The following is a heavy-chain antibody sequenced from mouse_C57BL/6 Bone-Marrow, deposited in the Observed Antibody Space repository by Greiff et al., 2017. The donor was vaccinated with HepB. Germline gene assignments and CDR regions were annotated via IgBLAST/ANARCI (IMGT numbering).Heavy chain of an antibody. D-gene: IGHD2-5*01. CDR3: VLYSNYWYFDV. CDR2: IWSGGST. CDR1: GFSLTSYG. Sequence: QVHVKQSGPGLVQPSQSLSITCTVSGFSLTSYGVHWVRQSPGKGLEWLGVIWSGGSTDYNAAFISRLSISKDNSKSQVFFKMNSLQADDTAIYYCVLYSNYWYFDVWGTGTTVTVSS. V-gene: IGHV2-2*01. J-gene: IGHJ1*03.